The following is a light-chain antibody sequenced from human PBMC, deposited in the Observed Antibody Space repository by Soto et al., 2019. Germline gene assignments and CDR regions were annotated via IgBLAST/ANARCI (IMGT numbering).Light chain of an antibody. J-gene: IGKJ1*01. CDR2: GAS. Sequence: EMVLTRSPVTLSLSPGERATLSCRASQSVSNNYLAWYQQKPGQAPRLLIYGASNRATGIPDRFSGSGSGTDFTLTISRLEPEDFAVYYCPQYGISGTFGQGTKLDIK. CDR1: QSVSNNY. CDR3: PQYGISGT. V-gene: IGKV3-20*01.